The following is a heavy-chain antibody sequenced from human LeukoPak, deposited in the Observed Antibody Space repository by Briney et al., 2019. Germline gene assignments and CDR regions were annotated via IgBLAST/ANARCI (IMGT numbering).Heavy chain of an antibody. V-gene: IGHV4-34*01. CDR1: GGSFSGYY. CDR3: ATGYYDSSGYLNYFDY. CDR2: INHSGST. D-gene: IGHD3-22*01. Sequence: SETLSLTCAVYGGSFSGYYWSWIRQPPGKGLEWIGEINHSGSTNYNPSLKSRVTISVDTSKNQFSLKQSSVTAADTAVYYCATGYYDSSGYLNYFDYWGQGTLVTVS. J-gene: IGHJ4*02.